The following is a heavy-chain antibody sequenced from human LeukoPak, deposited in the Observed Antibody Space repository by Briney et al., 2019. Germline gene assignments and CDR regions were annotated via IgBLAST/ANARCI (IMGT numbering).Heavy chain of an antibody. CDR1: GYSISSAYY. CDR3: ARLRLSSYYYMDV. J-gene: IGHJ6*03. Sequence: SETLSLTCTVSGYSISSAYYWGWIRQPPGKGLEWIGSIYHSGSTYYNPSLKSRVTISVDTSKNQFSLKLGSVTAADTAVYYCARLRLSSYYYMDVWGKGTTVTISS. V-gene: IGHV4-38-2*02. D-gene: IGHD6-25*01. CDR2: IYHSGST.